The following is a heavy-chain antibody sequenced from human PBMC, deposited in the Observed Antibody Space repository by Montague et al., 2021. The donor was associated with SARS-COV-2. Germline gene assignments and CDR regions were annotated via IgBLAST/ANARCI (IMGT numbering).Heavy chain of an antibody. CDR3: AGKGSGKSDLAY. CDR2: SYHTGGS. J-gene: IGHJ4*02. Sequence: SETLSLTCVVSGDSISTDSWCSGVRLPPRRGLVGVVESYHTGGSKYKPSPKSRVSMSADKTRNQFSLGLPSVTAADTAIYYCAGKGSGKSDLAYWGQGTLVTVSS. D-gene: IGHD1-26*01. V-gene: IGHV4-4*02. CDR1: GDSISTDSW.